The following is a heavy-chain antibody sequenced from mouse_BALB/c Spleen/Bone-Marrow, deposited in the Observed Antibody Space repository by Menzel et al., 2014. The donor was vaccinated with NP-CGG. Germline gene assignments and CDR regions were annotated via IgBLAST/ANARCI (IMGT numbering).Heavy chain of an antibody. CDR2: IDPANGNT. CDR1: GFNTKDTY. D-gene: IGHD4-1*01. CDR3: ARWEYYAMDY. J-gene: IGHJ4*01. V-gene: IGHV14-3*02. Sequence: VQLQQSGAELVKPGASVKLSCTASGFNTKDTYMHWVKQRPEQGLEWIGRIDPANGNTKYDPKFQGKATITADTSSNTAYLQLSSLTSEDTDVYYCARWEYYAMDYWGQGTSVTVSS.